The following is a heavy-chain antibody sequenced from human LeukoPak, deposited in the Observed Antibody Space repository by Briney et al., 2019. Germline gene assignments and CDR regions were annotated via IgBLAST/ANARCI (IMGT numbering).Heavy chain of an antibody. CDR2: ISWNSGSI. J-gene: IGHJ4*02. CDR3: ARDLAVNTAMVLGRGVFDY. D-gene: IGHD5-18*01. CDR1: GFTFDDYA. V-gene: IGHV3-9*01. Sequence: GGSLRLSCAASGFTFDDYAMHWVRQAPGKGLEWVSGISWNSGSIGYADSVKGRFTISRDNAKNSLYLQMNSLRAEDTAVYYCARDLAVNTAMVLGRGVFDYWGQGTLVTVSS.